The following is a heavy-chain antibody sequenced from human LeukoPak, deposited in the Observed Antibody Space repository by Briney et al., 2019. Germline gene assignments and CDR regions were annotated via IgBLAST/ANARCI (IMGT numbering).Heavy chain of an antibody. D-gene: IGHD5-18*01. Sequence: SETLSLTCTVSGGSISSGGYYWSWIRQHPGKGLEWIGYIYYSGSTYYNPSLKSRVTISVDTSKNQFSLKLSSVTAADTVVYYCARDKGGYSYGYDYWGQGTLVTVSS. CDR1: GGSISSGGYY. CDR3: ARDKGGYSYGYDY. CDR2: IYYSGST. V-gene: IGHV4-31*03. J-gene: IGHJ4*02.